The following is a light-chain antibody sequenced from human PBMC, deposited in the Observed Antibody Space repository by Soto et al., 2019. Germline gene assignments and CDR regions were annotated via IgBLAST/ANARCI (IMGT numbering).Light chain of an antibody. CDR1: SSDVGGYNY. CDR2: ELS. CDR3: SSYTSSRTLAV. J-gene: IGLJ1*01. V-gene: IGLV2-14*01. Sequence: QSVLTQPASVSGSPGQSSTISCTGSSSDVGGYNYVSWYQQHPGKAPKLMIYELSIRPSGVSNRFSGYKSGNTASLTISGLQAEDEADYYCSSYTSSRTLAVFRTGTEDTV.